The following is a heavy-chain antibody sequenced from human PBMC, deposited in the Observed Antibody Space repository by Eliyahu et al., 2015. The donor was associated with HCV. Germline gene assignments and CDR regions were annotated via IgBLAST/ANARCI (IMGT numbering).Heavy chain of an antibody. CDR1: GXSIXTXY. CDR2: IPYTGST. J-gene: IGHJ5*02. D-gene: IGHD6-19*01. V-gene: IGHV4-59*01. Sequence: QVQLQESGPGLVKPSXTLSLTCTXXGXSIXTXYXSWXRQPPGKGLEWIGXIPYTGSTNYNPSLKSRVTISVDTSKXQFSLNLTSVTAADTAVYYCASGGGGIAVAGTGGWFDPWGQGTLVTVSS. CDR3: ASGGGGIAVAGTGGWFDP.